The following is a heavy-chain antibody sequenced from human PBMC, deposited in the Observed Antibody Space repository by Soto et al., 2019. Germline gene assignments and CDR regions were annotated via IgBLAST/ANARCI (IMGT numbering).Heavy chain of an antibody. Sequence: HPGGSLRLSCAASGISFSSNWMHWVRQAPGKGLVWVSRINGAGSSTNYADSVNGRFSISRDNAKNTLYLQMNSLRAEDTAVYYFVNNVDGTSPDKYWCQGIQVSVS. V-gene: IGHV3-74*01. CDR3: VNNVDGTSPDKY. J-gene: IGHJ4*02. D-gene: IGHD6-19*01. CDR1: GISFSSNW. CDR2: INGAGSST.